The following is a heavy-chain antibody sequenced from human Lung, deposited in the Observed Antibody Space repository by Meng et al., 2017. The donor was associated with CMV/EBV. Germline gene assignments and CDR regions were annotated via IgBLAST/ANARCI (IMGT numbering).Heavy chain of an antibody. CDR1: GFTFSSYA. CDR2: ISGSGGST. D-gene: IGHD6-6*01. CDR3: AKAYSSSSVGTNRGFDY. V-gene: IGHV3-23*01. Sequence: GGSXRLXCAASGFTFSSYAMSWVRQAPGKGLEWVSAISGSGGSTYYADSVKGRFTISRDNSKNTLYLQMNSLRAEDTAVYYCAKAYSSSSVGTNRGFDYWXQGTLVPSPQ. J-gene: IGHJ4*02.